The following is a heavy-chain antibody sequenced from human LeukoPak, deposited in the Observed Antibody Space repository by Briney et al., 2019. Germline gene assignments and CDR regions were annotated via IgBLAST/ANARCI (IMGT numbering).Heavy chain of an antibody. Sequence: SQTLSLTCSVSGGSISSGDYYWSWIRQPPGKGLEWIGLIYYSGSTHHNPSLKSRVTISVDTSKNQFSLKLSPVTATDTAVYYCARSLLSAGSGSYGFDPWGQGTLVTVSS. CDR2: IYYSGST. CDR1: GGSISSGDYY. J-gene: IGHJ5*02. V-gene: IGHV4-30-4*01. D-gene: IGHD3-10*01. CDR3: ARSLLSAGSGSYGFDP.